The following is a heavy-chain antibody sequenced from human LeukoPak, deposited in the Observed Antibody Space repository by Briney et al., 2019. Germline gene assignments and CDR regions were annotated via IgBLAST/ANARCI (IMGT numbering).Heavy chain of an antibody. V-gene: IGHV3-30*04. CDR1: GFTFSSYA. J-gene: IGHJ4*02. CDR2: ISYDGRNK. CDR3: ARHGLGVPEGY. Sequence: GGSLRLSCAASGFTFSSYAMHWVRQAPGKGLEWVAVISYDGRNKYYTDSVKGRFPISRDNSKNTLYLQMNSLRAEDTAVYYCARHGLGVPEGYWGQGTLVTVSS. D-gene: IGHD3-10*01.